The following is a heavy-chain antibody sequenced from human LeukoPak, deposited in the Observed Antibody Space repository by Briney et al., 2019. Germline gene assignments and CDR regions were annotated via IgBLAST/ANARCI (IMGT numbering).Heavy chain of an antibody. Sequence: GESLKISCKGSGYTFTSYWIGWVRQMPGKGLEWMGIIYPGDSDTRYSPSFQGQVTISAASSINTAYLQWTSLNASDTAMYYCARSSTIAVAEIYFDYWGQGTLVTVSS. D-gene: IGHD6-19*01. J-gene: IGHJ4*02. CDR1: GYTFTSYW. CDR3: ARSSTIAVAEIYFDY. V-gene: IGHV5-51*01. CDR2: IYPGDSDT.